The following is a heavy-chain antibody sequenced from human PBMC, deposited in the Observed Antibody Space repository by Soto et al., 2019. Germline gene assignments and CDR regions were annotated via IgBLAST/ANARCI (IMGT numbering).Heavy chain of an antibody. CDR3: ARDHDYGDYGLYYGMDV. D-gene: IGHD4-17*01. CDR2: INPNSGGT. Sequence: PGPPVTVSCKASGYTFTGYYMHWVRQAPGQGLEWMGWINPNSGGTNYAQKFQGRVTMTRDTSISTAYMELSRLRSDDTAVYYCARDHDYGDYGLYYGMDVWGQGTTVTVSS. J-gene: IGHJ6*02. V-gene: IGHV1-2*02. CDR1: GYTFTGYY.